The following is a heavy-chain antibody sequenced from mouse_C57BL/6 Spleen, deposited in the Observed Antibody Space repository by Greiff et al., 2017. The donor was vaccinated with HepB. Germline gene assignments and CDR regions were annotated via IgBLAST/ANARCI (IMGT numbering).Heavy chain of an antibody. V-gene: IGHV14-4*01. CDR3: TTGLRLYYAMDY. D-gene: IGHD2-4*01. Sequence: VTLKVSGAELVRPGASVKLSCTASGFNIKDDYMHWVKQRPEQGLEWIGWIDPENGDTEYASKFQGKATITADTSSNTAYLQLSSLTSEDTAVYYCTTGLRLYYAMDYWGQGTSVTVSS. CDR1: GFNIKDDY. CDR2: IDPENGDT. J-gene: IGHJ4*01.